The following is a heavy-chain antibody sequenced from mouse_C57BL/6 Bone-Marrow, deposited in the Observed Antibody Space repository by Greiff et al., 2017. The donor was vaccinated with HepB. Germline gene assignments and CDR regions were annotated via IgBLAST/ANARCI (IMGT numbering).Heavy chain of an antibody. V-gene: IGHV2-2*01. CDR1: GFSLTSYG. J-gene: IGHJ1*03. CDR2: LWSGGST. D-gene: IGHD1-1*01. Sequence: VQLQESGPGLVQPSQSLSITCTVSGFSLTSYGVHWVRQSPGKGLEWLGVLWSGGSTDYNAAFISRLSISKDNSKSQVFFKMNSLQADDTAIYYCARYYYGWYFDVWGTGTTVTVSS. CDR3: ARYYYGWYFDV.